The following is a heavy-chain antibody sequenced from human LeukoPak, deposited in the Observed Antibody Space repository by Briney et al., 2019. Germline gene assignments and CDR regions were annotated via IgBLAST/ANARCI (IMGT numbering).Heavy chain of an antibody. CDR2: IFPILGIA. CDR1: GGTFSSYT. CDR3: ARESRTTVLYYGMDV. J-gene: IGHJ6*02. D-gene: IGHD4-11*01. V-gene: IGHV1-69*04. Sequence: SVKVSCKASGGTFSSYTISWVRQAPGQGLEWVGRIFPILGIANYAQKFQGRVTITADKSTSTAYMELSSLRSEDTAVYYCARESRTTVLYYGMDVWGQGTTVTVSS.